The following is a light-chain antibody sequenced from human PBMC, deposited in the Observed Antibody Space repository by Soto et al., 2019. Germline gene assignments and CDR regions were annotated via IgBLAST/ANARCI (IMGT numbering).Light chain of an antibody. V-gene: IGKV1-39*01. CDR2: AAS. Sequence: DIQMTQSPSSLSASVGDRVTITCRASQSTSSYLNWYQQKPGKAPKLLIYAASSLQSGFPSRFSGSGSGTDFTLTISSLQPEDFATYYCQQSSSTPQTFGKGTKVEIK. CDR3: QQSSSTPQT. CDR1: QSTSSY. J-gene: IGKJ1*01.